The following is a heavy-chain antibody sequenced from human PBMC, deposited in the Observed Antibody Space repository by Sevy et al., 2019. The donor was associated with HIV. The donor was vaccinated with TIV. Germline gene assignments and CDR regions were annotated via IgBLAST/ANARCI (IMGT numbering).Heavy chain of an antibody. CDR2: LSGNGGST. Sequence: GGSLRLSCAASGFTFSSYAMNWLRQAPGKGLEWVSGLSGNGGSTNYADSVKGRFTISRDNSKNTLYLQMNSLRAEDTAIYYCAKDRVWELGDAFDIWGQRTMVTVSS. J-gene: IGHJ3*02. V-gene: IGHV3-23*01. CDR3: AKDRVWELGDAFDI. CDR1: GFTFSSYA. D-gene: IGHD1-26*01.